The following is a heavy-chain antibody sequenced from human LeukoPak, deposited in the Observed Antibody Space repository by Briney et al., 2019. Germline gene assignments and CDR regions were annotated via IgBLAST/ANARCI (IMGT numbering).Heavy chain of an antibody. J-gene: IGHJ4*02. CDR2: INIDGQDT. V-gene: IGHV3-74*01. D-gene: IGHD1-26*01. CDR3: AREAPARGNYYEDY. CDR1: GFTFNKYW. Sequence: PGGSLRLSCAASGFTFNKYWVQWVRQAPGKGLVWVSRINIDGQDTIYADSVKGRFTISRDNAKNTLFLQMNSLRAEDTAVYYCAREAPARGNYYEDYWGLGTLVTVSS.